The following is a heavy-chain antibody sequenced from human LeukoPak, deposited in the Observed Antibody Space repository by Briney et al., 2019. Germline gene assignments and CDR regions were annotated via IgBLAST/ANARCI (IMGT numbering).Heavy chain of an antibody. CDR3: AKRGSYDFWSGYYYDY. CDR2: TSGSGGST. V-gene: IGHV3-23*01. J-gene: IGHJ4*02. CDR1: GFTFNNFA. D-gene: IGHD3-3*01. Sequence: GGSLRLSCAASGFTFNNFAMSWVRQAPGKGLEWVSATSGSGGSTYYADSVKGRFTISRDNSKNTLYLQMNSLRADDTALYYCAKRGSYDFWSGYYYDYWGRGNPVTVSS.